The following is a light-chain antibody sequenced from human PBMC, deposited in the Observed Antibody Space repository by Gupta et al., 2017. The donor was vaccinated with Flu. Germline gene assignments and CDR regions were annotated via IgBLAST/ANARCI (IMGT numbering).Light chain of an antibody. CDR2: TDN. Sequence: HSVPTQAPSASGTPGQSVTSSCSGSRFNIGSKTLNWYQQLPGQAPELLIYTDNQRPSGAPERFSGSKSGNTASLTISGVQAEDEADYYCAAWDDSRNGGVFGGGTKLTVL. CDR3: AAWDDSRNGGV. J-gene: IGLJ3*02. V-gene: IGLV1-44*01. CDR1: RFNIGSKT.